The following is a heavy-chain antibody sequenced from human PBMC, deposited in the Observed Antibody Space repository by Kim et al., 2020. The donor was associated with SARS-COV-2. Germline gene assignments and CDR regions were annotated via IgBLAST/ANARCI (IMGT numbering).Heavy chain of an antibody. CDR3: ARNYGMDV. J-gene: IGHJ6*02. CDR1: GFTFSSYW. D-gene: IGHD3-10*01. CDR2: INSDGSFT. Sequence: GGSLRLSCAASGFTFSSYWMHWVRQAPGKGLVWVSGINSDGSFTRYADSVKGRFTISRDNAKNTLYLQMNSLRAEDTAMYYCARNYGMDVWGQGTKVTVS. V-gene: IGHV3-74*01.